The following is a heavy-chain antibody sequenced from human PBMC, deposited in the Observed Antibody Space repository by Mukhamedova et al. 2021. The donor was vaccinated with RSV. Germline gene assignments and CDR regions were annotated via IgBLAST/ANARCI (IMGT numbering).Heavy chain of an antibody. CDR2: IYDSGSP. V-gene: IGHV4-4*06. D-gene: IGHD3-16*01. Sequence: AQIYDSGSPRYNPSLKSGVTMSVDTSKNQLSLRLTSVTAADSAVYYCAYGLRSGLFDSCGQGALVIVSS. J-gene: IGHJ4*02. CDR3: AYGLRSGLFDS.